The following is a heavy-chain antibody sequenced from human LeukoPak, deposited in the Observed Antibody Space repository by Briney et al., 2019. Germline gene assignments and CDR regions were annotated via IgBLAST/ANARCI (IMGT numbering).Heavy chain of an antibody. CDR2: IFYSGST. CDR1: GGSISTYY. J-gene: IGHJ5*02. V-gene: IGHV4-59*01. CDR3: ARGGYIYGSRGNWFDP. Sequence: SETLSLTCTVSGGSISTYYWSWIRQPPGKGLEWIGYIFYSGSTNYNPSLKSRVTISADTSKNQFSLKLSSVTAADTAVYYCARGGYIYGSRGNWFDPWGQGTLVTVSS. D-gene: IGHD5-18*01.